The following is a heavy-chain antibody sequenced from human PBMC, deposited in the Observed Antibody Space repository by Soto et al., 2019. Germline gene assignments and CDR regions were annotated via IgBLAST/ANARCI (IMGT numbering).Heavy chain of an antibody. CDR1: GGTFSSYA. V-gene: IGHV1-69*06. D-gene: IGHD1-26*01. Sequence: SVKVSCKASGGTFSSYAISWVRQAPGQGLEWMGGIIPIFGTANYAKKFQGRVSLTWDTSSTTAYMELTRLRPDDTAVYYCARIKWGLNYYNGMDVWGQGTTVTVSS. CDR3: ARIKWGLNYYNGMDV. J-gene: IGHJ6*02. CDR2: IIPIFGTA.